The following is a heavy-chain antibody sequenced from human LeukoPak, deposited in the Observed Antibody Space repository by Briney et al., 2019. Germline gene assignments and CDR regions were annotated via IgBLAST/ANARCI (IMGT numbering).Heavy chain of an antibody. Sequence: GRSLRLSCAASGFTFSSYAMNWVRQAPGKGLEWVSSISSSSSYIYYADPVKGRFTISRDNAKNSLYLQMNSLRAEDTAVYYCASSIVVVPAAIRVKNSYWGQGTLVTVSS. CDR1: GFTFSSYA. CDR2: ISSSSSYI. CDR3: ASSIVVVPAAIRVKNSY. J-gene: IGHJ4*02. V-gene: IGHV3-21*01. D-gene: IGHD2-2*01.